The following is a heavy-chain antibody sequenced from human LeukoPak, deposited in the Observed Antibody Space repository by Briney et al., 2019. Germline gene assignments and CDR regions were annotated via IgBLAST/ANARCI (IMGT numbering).Heavy chain of an antibody. CDR1: GFTFTAYL. V-gene: IGHV3-30-3*01. CDR2: MSSDGNAM. J-gene: IGHJ4*02. D-gene: IGHD2-15*01. Sequence: GGSLRLSCAASGFTFTAYLIHWVRQAPGKGLEWVAVMSSDGNAMFYADSVKGRFTISRDNSKNTLYLQMNSLRAEDTAVYYCVRERDYLFDQSAALDYWGQGTLVTVSS. CDR3: VRERDYLFDQSAALDY.